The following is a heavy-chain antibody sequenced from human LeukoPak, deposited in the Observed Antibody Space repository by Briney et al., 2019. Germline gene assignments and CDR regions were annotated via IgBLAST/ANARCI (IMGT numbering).Heavy chain of an antibody. D-gene: IGHD3-22*01. CDR3: VKSPHYYYDSSGYFSNYFDY. Sequence: GGSLRLSCAASGFTFSSYAMSWVRQAPGKGLEWVSAISGSGGSTYYADSVKGRFTISRDNSKNTLYLQMNSLRAEDTAVYYCVKSPHYYYDSSGYFSNYFDYWGQGTLVTVSS. J-gene: IGHJ4*02. V-gene: IGHV3-23*01. CDR1: GFTFSSYA. CDR2: ISGSGGST.